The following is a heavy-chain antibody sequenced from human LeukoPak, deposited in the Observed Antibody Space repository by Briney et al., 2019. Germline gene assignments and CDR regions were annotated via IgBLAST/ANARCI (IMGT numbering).Heavy chain of an antibody. CDR1: GSIFTTSW. J-gene: IGHJ5*01. D-gene: IGHD5-18*01. CDR3: ATAAKYSYAYDS. CDR2: IYPADSDT. Sequence: GEPLKISCKGSGSIFTTSWIGWVRPMPGKGLEWMGIIYPADSDTRYSPSFQGQVTISADKSLSTAYLQWSSLKASDTAMYYCATAAKYSYAYDSWGQGALVTVSS. V-gene: IGHV5-51*01.